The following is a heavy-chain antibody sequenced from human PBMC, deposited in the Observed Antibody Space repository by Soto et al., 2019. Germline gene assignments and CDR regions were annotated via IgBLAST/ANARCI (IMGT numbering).Heavy chain of an antibody. CDR3: AREYYYTMYV. CDR2: IDSSTKYT. V-gene: IGHV3-11*05. CDR1: GFTFRDYY. J-gene: IGHJ6*02. Sequence: QVQLVESGGGLVIPGGSLRLSCEASGFTFRDYYMTWFRQAPGKGLEWLSYIDSSTKYTNYADSVKGRFTISRDNDKNSLYLQMNSLRAVDTALYYCAREYYYTMYVWCQGTRVTVSS.